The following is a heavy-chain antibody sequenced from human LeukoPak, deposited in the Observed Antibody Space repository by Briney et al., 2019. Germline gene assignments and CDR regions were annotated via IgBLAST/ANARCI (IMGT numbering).Heavy chain of an antibody. CDR3: ALRGVNPVPVDY. V-gene: IGHV1-18*04. CDR2: ISAYNGNT. D-gene: IGHD3-10*01. Sequence: ASVKVSCKASRYTFTGYYMHWVRQAPGQGLEWMGWISAYNGNTNYAQKLQGRVTMTTDTSTSTAYMELRGLRSDDTAVYYCALRGVNPVPVDYWGQGTLVTVSS. J-gene: IGHJ4*02. CDR1: RYTFTGYY.